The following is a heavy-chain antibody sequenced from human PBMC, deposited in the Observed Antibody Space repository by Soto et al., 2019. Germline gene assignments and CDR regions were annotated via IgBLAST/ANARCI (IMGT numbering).Heavy chain of an antibody. J-gene: IGHJ6*02. V-gene: IGHV3-33*01. D-gene: IGHD6-19*01. CDR3: AREFRAVAGTYDYYYGMDV. CDR1: GFTFSSYG. CDR2: RWYDGSNK. Sequence: GGSLRLSCAASGFTFSSYGMHWVRQAPGKGLEWVAVRWYDGSNKYYADSVKGRFTLSRDNSKNTLYLQMNSLRAEATAVYYCAREFRAVAGTYDYYYGMDVWGQGTTVTVSS.